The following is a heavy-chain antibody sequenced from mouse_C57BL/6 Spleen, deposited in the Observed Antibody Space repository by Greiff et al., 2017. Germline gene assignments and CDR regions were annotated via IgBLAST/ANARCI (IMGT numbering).Heavy chain of an antibody. CDR2: IHPNRGST. CDR3: ANNWDWYFDV. CDR1: GYTFTSYW. J-gene: IGHJ1*03. Sequence: QVQLKQPGAELVKPGASVKLSCKASGYTFTSYWMHWVKQRPGQGLEWIGMIHPNRGSTNYNEKFKSKATLTVDKSSSTAYMQLSSLTSEDSAVYYCANNWDWYFDVWGTGTTVTVSS. D-gene: IGHD4-1*01. V-gene: IGHV1-64*01.